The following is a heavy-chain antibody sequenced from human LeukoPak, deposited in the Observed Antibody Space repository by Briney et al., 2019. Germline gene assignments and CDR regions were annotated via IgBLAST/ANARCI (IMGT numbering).Heavy chain of an antibody. CDR1: GYTFTGYY. CDR3: ARVYRGGYYYYMDV. J-gene: IGHJ6*03. D-gene: IGHD1-1*01. CDR2: VNPNSGGT. Sequence: ASVKVSCKASGYTFTGYYMHWLRQAPGQGLEWMGWVNPNSGGTNYAQKFQGRVTMTRDTFISTAYMELSRLRSDDTAVYYCARVYRGGYYYYMDVWGKGTTVTVSS. V-gene: IGHV1-2*02.